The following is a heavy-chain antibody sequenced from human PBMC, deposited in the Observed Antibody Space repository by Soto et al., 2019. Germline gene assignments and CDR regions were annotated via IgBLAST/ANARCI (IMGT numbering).Heavy chain of an antibody. CDR3: ARHVLRYFDY. D-gene: IGHD3-9*01. J-gene: IGHJ4*02. Sequence: ETLSLTCAVYGGSFSGYYWSWIRQPPGKGLEWIGEINHSGSTNYNPSLKSRVTISVDTSKNQFSLKLSSVTAADTAVYYCARHVLRYFDYWGQGTLVTVSS. CDR1: GGSFSGYY. V-gene: IGHV4-34*01. CDR2: INHSGST.